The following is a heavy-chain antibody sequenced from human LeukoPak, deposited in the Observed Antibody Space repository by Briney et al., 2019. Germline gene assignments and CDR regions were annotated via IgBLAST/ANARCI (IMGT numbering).Heavy chain of an antibody. CDR1: GFTVSSYA. V-gene: IGHV3-23*01. D-gene: IGHD3-16*01. CDR3: AKDLYDYVWGSYPYYFDY. J-gene: IGHJ4*02. CDR2: ISGSGGST. Sequence: PGGSLRLSCAASGFTVSSYAMSWVRQAPGKGLEWVSAISGSGGSTYYADSVKGRFTISRDNSKNTLYLQMNSLRAEDTAVYYCAKDLYDYVWGSYPYYFDYWGQGTLVTVSS.